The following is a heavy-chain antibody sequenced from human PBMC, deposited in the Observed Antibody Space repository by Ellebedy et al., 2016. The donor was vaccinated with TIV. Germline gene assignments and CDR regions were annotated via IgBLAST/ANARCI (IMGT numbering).Heavy chain of an antibody. CDR1: GYTFTSDG. V-gene: IGHV1-18*01. CDR2: ISAYNGNT. J-gene: IGHJ5*02. Sequence: ASVKVSXXASGYTFTSDGISWVRQAPGQGLEWMGWISAYNGNTNYAQKLQGRVTMTTDTSTSTAYMELRSLRSDDTAVYYCARDYYDSSGRGWFDPWGQGTLVTVSS. CDR3: ARDYYDSSGRGWFDP. D-gene: IGHD3-22*01.